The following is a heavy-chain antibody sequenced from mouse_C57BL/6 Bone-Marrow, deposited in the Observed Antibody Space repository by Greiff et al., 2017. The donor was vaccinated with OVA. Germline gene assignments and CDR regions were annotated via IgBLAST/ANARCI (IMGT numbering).Heavy chain of an antibody. CDR2: INPGSGYT. CDR1: GYTFTTYW. J-gene: IGHJ3*01. CDR3: ARDYGSCGFSY. Sequence: QVQLQQSGAELAKPGASVRLSCKASGYTFTTYWMHWVKQRPGQGLDWIGYINPGSGYTKYNQKFKDKATLTADKSSSTAYMQLSSLTYEDSAVYFCARDYGSCGFSYWGQGTLVTVSA. V-gene: IGHV1-7*01. D-gene: IGHD1-1*01.